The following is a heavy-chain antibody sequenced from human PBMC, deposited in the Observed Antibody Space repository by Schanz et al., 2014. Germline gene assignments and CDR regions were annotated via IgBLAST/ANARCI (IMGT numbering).Heavy chain of an antibody. J-gene: IGHJ3*02. D-gene: IGHD3-10*01. Sequence: EVQLVESGGGLVKPGGSLRLSCAASGFTFSSYAMSWVRQAPGKGLEWVSAISGSGGNTYYADSVKGRFTISRDSSKNTLYLQMNSLRPEDTAVYYCAKGRFGELSAFDIWGQGTMVTVSS. CDR1: GFTFSSYA. V-gene: IGHV3-23*04. CDR2: ISGSGGNT. CDR3: AKGRFGELSAFDI.